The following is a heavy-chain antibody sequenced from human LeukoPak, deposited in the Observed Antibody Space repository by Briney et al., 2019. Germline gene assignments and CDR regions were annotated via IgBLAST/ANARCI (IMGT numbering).Heavy chain of an antibody. CDR1: GYTFTSYD. D-gene: IGHD3-10*01. V-gene: IGHV1-8*03. J-gene: IGHJ5*02. CDR2: MNPNSGNT. Sequence: ASVTVSCKASGYTFTSYDINWVRQAPGQGLEWMGWMNPNSGNTGYAQKFQGRVTITRNTSISTAYMELSSLRSEDTAVYYCARDITMVRGVFPFSGFCHWFDPWGQGTLVTVSS. CDR3: ARDITMVRGVFPFSGFCHWFDP.